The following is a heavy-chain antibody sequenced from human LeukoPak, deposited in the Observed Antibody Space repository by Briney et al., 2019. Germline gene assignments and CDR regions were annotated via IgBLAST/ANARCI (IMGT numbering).Heavy chain of an antibody. CDR1: GFTFSSYW. Sequence: GGSLRLSCAAPGFTFSSYWMSWVRQAPGKGLEWVANIKQDGSEKYYVDSVKGRFTISRDNAKNSLYLQMNSLRAEDTAVYYCARAGIQLWLNAFDIWGQGTMVTVSS. D-gene: IGHD5-18*01. CDR3: ARAGIQLWLNAFDI. J-gene: IGHJ3*02. V-gene: IGHV3-7*01. CDR2: IKQDGSEK.